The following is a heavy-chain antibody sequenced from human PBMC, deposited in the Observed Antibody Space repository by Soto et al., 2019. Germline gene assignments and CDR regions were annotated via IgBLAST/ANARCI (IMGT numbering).Heavy chain of an antibody. D-gene: IGHD5-12*01. CDR3: ARDLVPGYTGFSDY. J-gene: IGHJ4*02. CDR2: ISAYNGNT. Sequence: ASLKVSCKTSGYTFSNYGINWVRQAPGQGLEWMGWISAYNGNTNFAQKLQGRVSLTTDTSSTTAYMELRSLTSDDTAVYYCARDLVPGYTGFSDYWGQGTLVTVS. CDR1: GYTFSNYG. V-gene: IGHV1-18*01.